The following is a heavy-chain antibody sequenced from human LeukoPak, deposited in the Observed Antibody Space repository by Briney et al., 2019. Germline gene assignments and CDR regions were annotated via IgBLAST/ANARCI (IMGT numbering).Heavy chain of an antibody. CDR3: ARVALVPAAIRDYYMDV. V-gene: IGHV3-7*01. J-gene: IGHJ6*03. CDR1: GFTFSSYT. Sequence: GGSLRLSCAASGFTFSSYTMNWVRQAPGKGLEWVANIKQDGSEKYYVDSVKGRFTISRDNAKNSLYLQMNSLRAEDTAVYYCARVALVPAAIRDYYMDVWGKGTTVTVSS. CDR2: IKQDGSEK. D-gene: IGHD2-2*02.